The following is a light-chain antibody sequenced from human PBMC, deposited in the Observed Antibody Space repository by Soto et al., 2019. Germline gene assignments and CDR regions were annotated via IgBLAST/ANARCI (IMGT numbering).Light chain of an antibody. CDR1: QGITNN. CDR2: GAS. V-gene: IGKV1-6*01. Sequence: AIQMTQSPPSLSASVGDRVTLTCRASQGITNNLAWYQQKPGKAPNLLIYGASTLQSGVPSRFSGSGSGTDFTLTISSLQPEDFGSYYCLQDYNYPRTFGQATKVEI. CDR3: LQDYNYPRT. J-gene: IGKJ1*01.